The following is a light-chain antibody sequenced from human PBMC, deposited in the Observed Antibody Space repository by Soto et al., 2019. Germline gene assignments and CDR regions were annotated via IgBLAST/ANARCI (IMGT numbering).Light chain of an antibody. V-gene: IGLV2-14*01. Sequence: QSALTQPASVSGSPGQSITISCTGTSSDVGGYNYVSWYQQHPGKAPKLMIYDVSNRPSGVSNRFSGSKSGNTASMTISGLQAEDAADYYCSSYTSSSTLEGVFGGGTKLTAL. CDR2: DVS. J-gene: IGLJ3*02. CDR3: SSYTSSSTLEGV. CDR1: SSDVGGYNY.